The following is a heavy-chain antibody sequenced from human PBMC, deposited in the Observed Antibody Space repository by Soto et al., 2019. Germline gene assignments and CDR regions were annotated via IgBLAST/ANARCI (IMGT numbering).Heavy chain of an antibody. CDR2: LIPMVRVP. CDR3: AXXXXXXXYDVSDM. J-gene: IGHJ3*02. V-gene: IGHV1-69*02. Sequence: QVQLVQSGAEVKKPGSSVKVSCKAPGGTFSRFSIIWVRQAXXXXXXWMGRLIPMVRVPTYAQSFQGRITMSADMXXXXXXXXXXXXXXXXXXXXXXAXXXXXXXYDVSDMWGQGTQVTVSS. CDR1: GGTFSRFS.